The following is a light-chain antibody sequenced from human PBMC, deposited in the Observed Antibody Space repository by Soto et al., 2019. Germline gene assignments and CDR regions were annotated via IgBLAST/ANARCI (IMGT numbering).Light chain of an antibody. J-gene: IGLJ2*01. Sequence: QSALTQPPSASGSPGQSVTISCTGTSSDVGGYNFVSWYQHHPGKPPKLMIYKVSKRPSGVPDRFSGSKSGNTASLTVSGLQAEDEADYYCSSYSGNYIVLLGGGTKVTVL. CDR1: SSDVGGYNF. CDR2: KVS. V-gene: IGLV2-8*01. CDR3: SSYSGNYIVL.